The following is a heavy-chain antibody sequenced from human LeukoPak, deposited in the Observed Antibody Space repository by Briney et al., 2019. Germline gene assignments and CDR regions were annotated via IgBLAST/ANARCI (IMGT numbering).Heavy chain of an antibody. CDR2: IYYSGST. CDR1: GGSISSYY. CDR3: ASCLGGSSGWYAYFDY. J-gene: IGHJ4*02. Sequence: PSEALSLTCPDCGGSISSYYWSWLRQPPGKGLDWFGYIYYSGSTNYNPSLKRRVTISVDTSQNQSSLKLSSVPAADTAVYYCASCLGGSSGWYAYFDYWGQGTLVTVSS. V-gene: IGHV4-59*08. D-gene: IGHD6-19*01.